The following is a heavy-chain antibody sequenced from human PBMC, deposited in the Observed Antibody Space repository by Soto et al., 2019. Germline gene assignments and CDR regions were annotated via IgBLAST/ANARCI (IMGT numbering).Heavy chain of an antibody. D-gene: IGHD6-19*01. CDR3: ARSLRAAVAALDP. CDR1: GYTFTSYY. J-gene: IGHJ5*02. Sequence: ASVKVSCKASGYTFTSYYMHWVRQAPGQGLEWMGIINPSGGSTSYAQKFQGRVTMTRDTSTSTVYMELSSLRSENTAVYYCARSLRAAVAALDPWGQGTLVTVSS. V-gene: IGHV1-46*01. CDR2: INPSGGST.